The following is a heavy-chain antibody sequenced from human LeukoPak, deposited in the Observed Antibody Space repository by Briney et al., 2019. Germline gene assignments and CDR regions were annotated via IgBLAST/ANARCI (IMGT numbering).Heavy chain of an antibody. CDR1: GFTFDDYG. Sequence: GGSLRLSCAASGFTFDDYGMRGVRQAPGKGLEGVSGINWNGGSTGYADSVKGRFTISRDNAKNSLFLQMNSLRAEDTAVYYCARKYSSNFGGAFDIWGQGTMVTVSS. CDR2: INWNGGST. D-gene: IGHD6-13*01. V-gene: IGHV3-20*04. CDR3: ARKYSSNFGGAFDI. J-gene: IGHJ3*02.